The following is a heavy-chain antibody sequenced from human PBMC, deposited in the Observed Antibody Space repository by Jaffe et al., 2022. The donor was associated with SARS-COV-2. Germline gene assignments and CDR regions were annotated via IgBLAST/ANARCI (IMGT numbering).Heavy chain of an antibody. CDR3: AKNSRSDTSMDYYYYHGMDV. V-gene: IGHV3-9*01. J-gene: IGHJ6*02. CDR2: INWKGNSL. CDR1: GFTFDDYP. D-gene: IGHD5-18*01. Sequence: EVQLVQSGGGLVQPGESLRLSCAASGFTFDDYPMHWVRQAPGKGLEWVSSINWKGNSLAYVDSVRGRFTISRDNAKNSLYLQMNSLRAEDTALYYCAKNSRSDTSMDYYYYHGMDVWGQGTTVTVSS.